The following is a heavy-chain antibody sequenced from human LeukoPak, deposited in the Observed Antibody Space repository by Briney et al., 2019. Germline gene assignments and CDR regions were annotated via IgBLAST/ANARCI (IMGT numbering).Heavy chain of an antibody. V-gene: IGHV4-34*01. CDR3: ATGPDYYDSSSYYSHC. Sequence: PSETLSLTCAVYGGSFSGYYWSWIRQPPGKGLEWIGEITQSGTTKYNPSLKSRVTMSVDTSKNQFSLRLSSVTPADTAVYYCATGPDYYDSSSYYSHCWGRGTLVTVSS. CDR2: ITQSGTT. CDR1: GGSFSGYY. D-gene: IGHD3-22*01. J-gene: IGHJ4*02.